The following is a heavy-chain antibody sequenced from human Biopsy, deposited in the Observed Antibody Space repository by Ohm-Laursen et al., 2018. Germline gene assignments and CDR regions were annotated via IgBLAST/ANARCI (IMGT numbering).Heavy chain of an antibody. CDR3: ARTPRDSFWSGSYKRGLWFDP. V-gene: IGHV4-59*01. CDR2: VYNGGIT. D-gene: IGHD3-3*01. Sequence: SETLSLTCSVSGGSIISYYWTWIRQPPGKGLEWIGRVYNGGITNYNPSLKSRVTISKDTSKNQFSLQVNSVTAADTAVYYCARTPRDSFWSGSYKRGLWFDPWGQGTLVIVPS. J-gene: IGHJ5*02. CDR1: GGSIISYY.